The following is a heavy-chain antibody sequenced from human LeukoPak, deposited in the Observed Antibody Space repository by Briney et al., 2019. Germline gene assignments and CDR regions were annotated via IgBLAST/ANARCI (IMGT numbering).Heavy chain of an antibody. Sequence: GGSLRLSCAASGFIFSNYWMGWVRQAPGKRPEWVANMNRDGSEKYYADSVKGRFTISRDNAKNSLYLQMNSLRDEDTAVYYCASSGSYRFDYWGQGTLVTVSS. CDR1: GFIFSNYW. V-gene: IGHV3-7*01. CDR3: ASSGSYRFDY. D-gene: IGHD1-26*01. J-gene: IGHJ4*02. CDR2: MNRDGSEK.